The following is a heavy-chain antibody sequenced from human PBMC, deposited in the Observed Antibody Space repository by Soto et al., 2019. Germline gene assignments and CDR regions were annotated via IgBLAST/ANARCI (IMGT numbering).Heavy chain of an antibody. J-gene: IGHJ5*02. CDR2: ISSRNNDM. CDR1: GFTFSSYS. V-gene: IGHV3-21*01. CDR3: ARDVNGGFCGA. Sequence: EVQLVESGGGLVKPGGSLRLSCAASGFTFSSYSMNWVRQAPGKGLEWVSTISSRNNDMYYVDSVKGRFTISRDNARNSVYLQMNSLRADDTAVYYFARDVNGGFCGAWGQGTLVTVSS. D-gene: IGHD2-21*01.